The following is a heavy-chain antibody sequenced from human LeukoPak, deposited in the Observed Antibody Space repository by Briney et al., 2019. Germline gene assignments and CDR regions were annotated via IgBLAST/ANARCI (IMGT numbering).Heavy chain of an antibody. Sequence: GGSLRLSCAASGFTFSSFGMNWVRQAPGKGLEWVSFISSSSSTTYYADSVKGRFTISRDNAKNSLFLQMNSLRDEDTAIYYCARDRYCGGCTCYLNWFDPWGQGTLVTVSS. D-gene: IGHD2-15*01. CDR3: ARDRYCGGCTCYLNWFDP. CDR1: GFTFSSFG. J-gene: IGHJ5*02. V-gene: IGHV3-48*02. CDR2: ISSSSSTT.